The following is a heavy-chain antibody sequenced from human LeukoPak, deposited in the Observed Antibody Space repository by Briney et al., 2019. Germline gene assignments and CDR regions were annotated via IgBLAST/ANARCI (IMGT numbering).Heavy chain of an antibody. CDR2: FYYSGST. CDR1: GGPFRGYY. V-gene: IGHV4-59*08. Sequence: PSETLSLTCAVYGGPFRGYYGSWLRRPPGKAREGIGYFYYSGSTNYNPSLKSRVTISVDTSKNHFSRKLSPLTAADTAVYYGARLSDYYGSGSYPGYYGMDVWGQGTTVTVSS. J-gene: IGHJ6*02. CDR3: ARLSDYYGSGSYPGYYGMDV. D-gene: IGHD3-10*01.